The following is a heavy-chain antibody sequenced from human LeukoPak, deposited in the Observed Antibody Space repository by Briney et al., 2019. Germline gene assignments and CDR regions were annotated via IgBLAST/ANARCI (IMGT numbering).Heavy chain of an antibody. CDR1: GGSISSGDYY. CDR3: ARDSSSWKFDY. D-gene: IGHD6-13*01. J-gene: IGHJ4*02. V-gene: IGHV4-30-4*08. Sequence: SETLSLTCTVSGGSISSGDYYWSWIRQPPGKGLEWIGYIYYSGSTYYNPSLKSRVTISGDTSKNQFSLKLSSVTAADTAVYYCARDSSSWKFDYWGQGTLVTVSS. CDR2: IYYSGST.